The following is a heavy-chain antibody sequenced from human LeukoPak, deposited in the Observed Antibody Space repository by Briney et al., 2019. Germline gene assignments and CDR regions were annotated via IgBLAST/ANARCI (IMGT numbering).Heavy chain of an antibody. J-gene: IGHJ3*02. Sequence: GGSLRLSCTASGFTFSNYALSWVRQTPGKGLEWVSGIGNGAGSTYYADSVKGRFTISRDNSKNTLYLQMNSLRAEDTAVYYCARGGDIVGATRSAFDIWGQGTMVTVSS. CDR3: ARGGDIVGATRSAFDI. D-gene: IGHD1-26*01. V-gene: IGHV3-23*01. CDR2: IGNGAGST. CDR1: GFTFSNYA.